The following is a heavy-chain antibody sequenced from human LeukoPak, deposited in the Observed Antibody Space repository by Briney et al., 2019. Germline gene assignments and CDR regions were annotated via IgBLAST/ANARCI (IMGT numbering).Heavy chain of an antibody. Sequence: SETLSLTCTVSGGLISSGDYYWSWIRQPPGKGLEWIGYIYYSGSTYYNPSLKSRVTISVDTSKNQFSLKLSSVTAADTAVYHCAREGHSVVATTWYFDLWGRGTLVTVSS. CDR2: IYYSGST. J-gene: IGHJ2*01. CDR3: AREGHSVVATTWYFDL. D-gene: IGHD2-15*01. CDR1: GGLISSGDYY. V-gene: IGHV4-30-4*01.